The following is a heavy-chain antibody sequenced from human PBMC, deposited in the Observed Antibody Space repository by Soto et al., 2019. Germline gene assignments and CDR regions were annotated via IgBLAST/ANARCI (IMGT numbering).Heavy chain of an antibody. CDR3: ARLTGSSSYYYYYYGMDV. J-gene: IGHJ6*02. CDR2: INPNSGGT. V-gene: IGHV1-2*02. CDR1: GYTFTGYY. D-gene: IGHD6-6*01. Sequence: ASVKVSCKASGYTFTGYYMHWVRQAPGQGXEWMGWINPNSGGTNYAQKFQGRVTMTRDTSISTAYMELSRLRSDDTAVYYCARLTGSSSYYYYYYGMDVWGQGTTVTVSS.